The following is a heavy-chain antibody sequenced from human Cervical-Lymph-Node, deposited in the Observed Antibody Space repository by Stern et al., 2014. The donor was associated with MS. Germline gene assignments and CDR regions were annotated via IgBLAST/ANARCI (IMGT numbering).Heavy chain of an antibody. J-gene: IGHJ4*02. CDR2: IPYVGSP. CDR3: ARSDRLWGSFDY. D-gene: IGHD3-16*01. CDR1: GASISSVGYY. V-gene: IGHV4-31*03. Sequence: VQLVESGPGLVKPSQTLTLTCSVSGASISSVGYYWSWIRQYPGKGLEWIGYIPYVGSPYDTPSLQSRVSISEDTSENQFSLNLSCVTAADTALYYCARSDRLWGSFDYWGQGTLVTVSS.